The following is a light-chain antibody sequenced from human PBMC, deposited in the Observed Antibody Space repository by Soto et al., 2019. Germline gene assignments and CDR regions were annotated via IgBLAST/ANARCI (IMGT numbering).Light chain of an antibody. CDR1: QSVSSY. V-gene: IGKV3-11*01. CDR3: HQRQSLPRT. J-gene: IGKJ1*01. Sequence: EIVLTQSPATLSLPPGERATLSCRASQSVSSYLAWYQQKPGQAPRLLIYDASNRATGIPARFSGSGSETDFTLTISDVEPEDFAVYYCHQRQSLPRTFGQGTKVDIK. CDR2: DAS.